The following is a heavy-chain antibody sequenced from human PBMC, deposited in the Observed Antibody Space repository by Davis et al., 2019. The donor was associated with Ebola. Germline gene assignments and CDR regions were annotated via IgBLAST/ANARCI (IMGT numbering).Heavy chain of an antibody. CDR2: ISYDGSNK. J-gene: IGHJ6*02. CDR3: ARDGPLFALGDYYYCMDV. CDR1: GFTFSRYP. V-gene: IGHV3-30-3*01. D-gene: IGHD3-16*01. Sequence: GESLKISCAASGFTFSRYPMHWVRQAPGKGLEWVALISYDGSNKYYADSVKGRFTISRDNSKNTLYLQMNSLRAEDTAVYYCARDGPLFALGDYYYCMDVWGQGTTVTVSS.